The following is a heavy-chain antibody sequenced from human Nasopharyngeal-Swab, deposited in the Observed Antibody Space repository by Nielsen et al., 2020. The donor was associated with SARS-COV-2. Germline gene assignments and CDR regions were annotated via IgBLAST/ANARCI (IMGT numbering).Heavy chain of an antibody. Sequence: ASVEVSCNASGYTFTSNGMSWLRQAPGQGLEWMGWISAYNGNTNYAQKFQGRVTMTRNTSISTAYMELSSLRSEDTAVYYCTAMVTGLLYYYYGMDVWGQGTTVTVSS. V-gene: IGHV1-8*01. J-gene: IGHJ6*02. CDR2: ISAYNGNT. D-gene: IGHD5-18*01. CDR1: GYTFTSNG. CDR3: TAMVTGLLYYYYGMDV.